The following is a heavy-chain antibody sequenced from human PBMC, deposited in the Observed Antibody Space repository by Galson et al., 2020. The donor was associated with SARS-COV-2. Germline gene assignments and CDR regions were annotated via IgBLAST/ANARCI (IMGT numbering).Heavy chain of an antibody. CDR2: LYSSGTA. D-gene: IGHD1-26*01. CDR3: ARGHHGSYSDY. CDR1: GGSISSTTYY. V-gene: IGHV4-39*07. J-gene: IGHJ4*02. Sequence: SETLSLTCTVSGGSISSTTYYWNWIRQPPGKGLEWIGRLYSSGTANYNPSLKSRLTMSVDTPKNQFSLRLNSVTAADTAVYYCARGHHGSYSDYWGQGSLVTISS.